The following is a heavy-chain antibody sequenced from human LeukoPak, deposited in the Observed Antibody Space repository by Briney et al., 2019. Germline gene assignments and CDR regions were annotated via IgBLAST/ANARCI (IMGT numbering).Heavy chain of an antibody. CDR3: ARRRAPNILWFGESYLDY. CDR2: INHSGST. CDR1: GGSFSGYY. Sequence: PSETLSLTCAVYGGSFSGYYWSWIRQPPGKGLEWIGEINHSGSTNYNPSLKSRVTISVDTSKNQFSLKLSSVTAADTAVYYCARRRAPNILWFGESYLDYWGQGTLVTVSS. V-gene: IGHV4-34*01. J-gene: IGHJ4*02. D-gene: IGHD3-10*01.